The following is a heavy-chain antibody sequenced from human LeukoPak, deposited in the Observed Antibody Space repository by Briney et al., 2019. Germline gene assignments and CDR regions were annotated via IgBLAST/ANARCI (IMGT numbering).Heavy chain of an antibody. V-gene: IGHV3-48*03. J-gene: IGHJ6*04. Sequence: GGSLRLSRAASGFTFSSYIMNWVRQAPGKGLEWVSYISSSGSTIYYADSVKGRFTFSRDNAKNSLYLQMNSLRAEDTAVYYCAELGITMIGGVWGKGTTVTISS. CDR3: AELGITMIGGV. D-gene: IGHD3-10*02. CDR1: GFTFSSYI. CDR2: ISSSGSTI.